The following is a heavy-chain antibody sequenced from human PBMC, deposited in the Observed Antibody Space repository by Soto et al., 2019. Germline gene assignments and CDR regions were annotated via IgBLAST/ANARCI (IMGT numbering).Heavy chain of an antibody. CDR3: AMQRGGVVY. J-gene: IGHJ4*02. D-gene: IGHD6-25*01. Sequence: GGSLRLSCAASGFTFSSYAMSWVRQAPGKGLEWVSAISGSGGSTYYTDSVKGRVTMTRDTSISTAYMDLSRLRSDDTAVYYCAMQRGGVVYWGQGTLVTVSS. V-gene: IGHV3-23*01. CDR1: GFTFSSYA. CDR2: ISGSGGST.